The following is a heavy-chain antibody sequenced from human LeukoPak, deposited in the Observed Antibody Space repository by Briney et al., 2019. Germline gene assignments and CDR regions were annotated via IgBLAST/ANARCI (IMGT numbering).Heavy chain of an antibody. J-gene: IGHJ4*02. CDR2: ISGSGGTT. D-gene: IGHD3-3*01. Sequence: GGSLRLSCAASTFTFSSYAMSWVRQAPGKGLEWVSAISGSGGTTYYADSVKGRFTISRDNSKNTLYLQMNSLRAEDTAVYYCAGNYDFWSGYVKGPDYWGQGTLVTVSS. V-gene: IGHV3-23*01. CDR3: AGNYDFWSGYVKGPDY. CDR1: TFTFSSYA.